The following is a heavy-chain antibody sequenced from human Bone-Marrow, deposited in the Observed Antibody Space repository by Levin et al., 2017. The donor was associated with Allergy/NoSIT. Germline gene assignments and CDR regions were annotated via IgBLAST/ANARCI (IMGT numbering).Heavy chain of an antibody. CDR3: ARTDDTTGSFFDY. CDR2: IDWDDDK. V-gene: IGHV2-70*01. D-gene: IGHD3-22*01. CDR1: GFSLTTTGMS. J-gene: IGHJ4*02. Sequence: TLSLTCTFSGFSLTTTGMSVSWIRQPPGKALQWLALIDWDDDKYSSPSLQTRLTISKDTSKNQVVLTMTNMDPVDTATYFCARTDDTTGSFFDYWGQGALVTVSS.